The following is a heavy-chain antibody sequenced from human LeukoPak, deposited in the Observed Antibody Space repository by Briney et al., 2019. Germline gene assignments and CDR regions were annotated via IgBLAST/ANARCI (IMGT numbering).Heavy chain of an antibody. CDR3: AHGKGRWLHLIY. Sequence: ASVKVSCKGSGYTLTELSMHWVRQAPGKGLEWMGGFDPEDGETIYAQKFQGRVTMTEDTSTDTAYMELSSLRSEDTAVYYCAHGKGRWLHLIYWGQGTLVTVSS. V-gene: IGHV1-24*01. CDR2: FDPEDGET. J-gene: IGHJ4*02. D-gene: IGHD5-24*01. CDR1: GYTLTELS.